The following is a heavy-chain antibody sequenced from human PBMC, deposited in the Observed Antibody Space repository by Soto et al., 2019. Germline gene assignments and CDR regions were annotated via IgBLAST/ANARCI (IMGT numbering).Heavy chain of an antibody. CDR1: GYRFTSYC. J-gene: IGHJ4*01. D-gene: IGHD2-2*01. Sequence: LGESLKISCTVSGYRFTSYCIAWVRQMPGKGLEWMGSIYPGDSYTNYSPSFQGQVTISADTSITTAYLQWSGLRASDTAMYFCARHLVGSTRGNFDYWGQGTLVTVSS. V-gene: IGHV5-51*01. CDR3: ARHLVGSTRGNFDY. CDR2: IYPGDSYT.